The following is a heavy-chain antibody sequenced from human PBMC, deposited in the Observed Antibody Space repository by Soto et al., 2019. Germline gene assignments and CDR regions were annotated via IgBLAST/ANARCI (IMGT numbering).Heavy chain of an antibody. D-gene: IGHD2-15*01. J-gene: IGHJ6*02. Sequence: QVQLVQSGAEVKKPGSSVKVSCKASGGTFSSYTISWVRQAPGQGLEWMGRIIPILGIANYAQKFQGRVTITADKSTSTADMELSSLRSEDTAVYYCARGPVADYGMDVWGQGTTVTVSS. CDR2: IIPILGIA. V-gene: IGHV1-69*02. CDR3: ARGPVADYGMDV. CDR1: GGTFSSYT.